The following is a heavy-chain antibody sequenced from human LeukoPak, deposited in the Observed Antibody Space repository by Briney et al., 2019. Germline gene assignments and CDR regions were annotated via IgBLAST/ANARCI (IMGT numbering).Heavy chain of an antibody. D-gene: IGHD6-19*01. CDR3: ARGHSSGWYEVAFDI. CDR1: GGSISSSNW. Sequence: SETLSLTCAVSGGSISSSNWWSWVRQPPGKGLEWIGEIYHSGSTNYNPSLKSRVTISVDKSKNQFSLKLSSVTAADTAVYYRARGHSSGWYEVAFDIWGQGTMVTVSS. CDR2: IYHSGST. J-gene: IGHJ3*02. V-gene: IGHV4-4*02.